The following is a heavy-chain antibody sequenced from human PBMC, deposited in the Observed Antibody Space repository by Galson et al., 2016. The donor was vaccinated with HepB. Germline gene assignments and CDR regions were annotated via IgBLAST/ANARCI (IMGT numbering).Heavy chain of an antibody. J-gene: IGHJ3*02. D-gene: IGHD2-2*01. CDR3: ARGFCTSNSCSHAFDI. CDR1: GYPFTKYA. Sequence: SVKVSCKASGYPFTKYAMHWVRQAPGQGLEWMGWTDTSTGNPRYAQGFTGRFVFSLDTSVSTAYLQIGSLKAQDTAVYYCARGFCTSNSCSHAFDIWGQGTMVTVSS. V-gene: IGHV7-4-1*01. CDR2: TDTSTGNP.